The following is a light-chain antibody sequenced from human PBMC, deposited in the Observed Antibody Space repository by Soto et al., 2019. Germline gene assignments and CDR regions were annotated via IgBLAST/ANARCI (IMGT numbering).Light chain of an antibody. CDR3: QQHDNWPT. CDR2: GAS. V-gene: IGKV3-15*01. Sequence: EIVMTQSPATLSVSQGERATISCRASQSVSSNLAWYQQKPGQVPRLLIYGASTRATGIPARFSGSGSGTEFTLTISSLQSEDFAVYYCQQHDNWPTFGQGTKVEFK. J-gene: IGKJ1*01. CDR1: QSVSSN.